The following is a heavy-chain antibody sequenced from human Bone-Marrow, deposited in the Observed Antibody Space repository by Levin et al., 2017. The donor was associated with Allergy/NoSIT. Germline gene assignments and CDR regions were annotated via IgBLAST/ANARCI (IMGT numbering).Heavy chain of an antibody. V-gene: IGHV3-15*07. CDR2: IKSNIVGGTT. J-gene: IGHJ6*04. CDR3: AAALTRGNDYGLEG. CDR1: GFTFSYAW. Sequence: GGSLRLSCAASGFTFSYAWLIWVRQAPGKGLEWVGRIKSNIVGGTTDLAAPVNDRFTISRDDSNNTLYLQMNSLETDDTAVYYCAAALTRGNDYGLEGWGEGTTVTVSS. D-gene: IGHD2-8*01.